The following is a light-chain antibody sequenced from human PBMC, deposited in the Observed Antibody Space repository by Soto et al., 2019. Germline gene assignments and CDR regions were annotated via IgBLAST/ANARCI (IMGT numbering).Light chain of an antibody. CDR1: SSDVGGYNY. V-gene: IGLV2-14*01. J-gene: IGLJ1*01. CDR3: SSYAGGYTHV. Sequence: SALTQPASVSGSPGQSITISCTGTSSDVGGYNYVSWYQQHPGKAPKLMIYEVSNRPSGFSNRFSGSKSGNTASLTISGLQAEDEADYYCSSYAGGYTHVFGTGTKVTVL. CDR2: EVS.